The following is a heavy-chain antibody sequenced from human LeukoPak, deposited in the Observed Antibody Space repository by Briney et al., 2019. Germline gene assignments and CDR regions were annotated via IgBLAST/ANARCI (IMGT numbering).Heavy chain of an antibody. CDR1: GGSNSSYY. CDR3: AREGAYDYDSSGYFDY. V-gene: IGHV4-59*01. CDR2: IYYSGST. D-gene: IGHD3-22*01. J-gene: IGHJ4*02. Sequence: SETLSLTCTVSGGSNSSYYWSWIRQPPGKGLEWIGYIYYSGSTNYNPSLKSRVTISVDTSKNQFSLKLSSVTAADTAVYYCAREGAYDYDSSGYFDYWGQGTLVTVSS.